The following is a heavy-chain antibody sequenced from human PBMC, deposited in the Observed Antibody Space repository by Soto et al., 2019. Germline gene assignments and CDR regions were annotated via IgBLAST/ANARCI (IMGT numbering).Heavy chain of an antibody. Sequence: SVKVSCKASGGTFSSYTISWVRQAPGQGLEWMGRIIPILGIANYAQKFQGRVTITADKSTSTAYMELSSLRSEDTAVYYCASLDYYDFWSGSSPPYYFDYWGQGTLVTVSS. V-gene: IGHV1-69*02. J-gene: IGHJ4*02. CDR1: GGTFSSYT. D-gene: IGHD3-3*01. CDR2: IIPILGIA. CDR3: ASLDYYDFWSGSSPPYYFDY.